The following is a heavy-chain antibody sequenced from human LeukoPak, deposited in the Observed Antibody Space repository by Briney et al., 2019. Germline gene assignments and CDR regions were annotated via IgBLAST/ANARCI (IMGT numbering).Heavy chain of an antibody. CDR1: GFTFRNAW. V-gene: IGHV3-33*08. D-gene: IGHD1-26*01. Sequence: GGSLRLSCAASGFTFRNAWMSWVRQAPGKGLEWVAVIWYDGSNKYYADSVKGRFTISRDNSKNTLYLQMNSLRAEDTAVYYCARRWEVPADFWGQGTL. CDR3: ARRWEVPADF. J-gene: IGHJ4*02. CDR2: IWYDGSNK.